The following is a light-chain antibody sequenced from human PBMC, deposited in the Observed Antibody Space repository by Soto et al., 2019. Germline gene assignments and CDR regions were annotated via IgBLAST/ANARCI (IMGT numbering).Light chain of an antibody. V-gene: IGKV3-20*01. CDR1: QSFSSNY. J-gene: IGKJ1*01. Sequence: EIVLTQSPGTLSLSPGERATLSCRASQSFSSNYLAWYQQKPGQAPRLLIYGTSSRATGIPDRFSGSGSGTDFTLTISRLEPEDFAVYYCQQYGSSRTFGHGTKVEIK. CDR2: GTS. CDR3: QQYGSSRT.